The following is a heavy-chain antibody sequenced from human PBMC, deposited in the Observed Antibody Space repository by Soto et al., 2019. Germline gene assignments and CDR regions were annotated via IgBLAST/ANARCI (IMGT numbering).Heavy chain of an antibody. CDR2: ISSNGGST. CDR3: ARTRGWNIAARPNHFDY. J-gene: IGHJ4*02. V-gene: IGHV3-64*01. D-gene: IGHD6-6*01. CDR1: GFTFSSYA. Sequence: GSLRLSCAASGFTFSSYAMHWVRQAPGKGLEYVSAISSNGGSTYYANSVKGRFTISRDNSKNTLYLQMGSLRAEDMAVYYCARTRGWNIAARPNHFDYWGQGTLVTVSS.